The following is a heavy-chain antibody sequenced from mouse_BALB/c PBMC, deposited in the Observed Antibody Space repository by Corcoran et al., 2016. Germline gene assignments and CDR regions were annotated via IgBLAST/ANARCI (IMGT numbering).Heavy chain of an antibody. J-gene: IGHJ2*01. CDR3: ATGTYYLDY. D-gene: IGHD4-1*01. Sequence: QIQLVQSGPELKEPGETVKISCKASGYTFTNYGMNWVKQAPGKGLKWMGWINTNTGEPTYAEEFKVRFAFSLDTYASTAYLQINNLKNEETATYFCATGTYYLDYWGQGTTLTVSS. CDR1: GYTFTNYG. V-gene: IGHV9-3*02. CDR2: INTNTGEP.